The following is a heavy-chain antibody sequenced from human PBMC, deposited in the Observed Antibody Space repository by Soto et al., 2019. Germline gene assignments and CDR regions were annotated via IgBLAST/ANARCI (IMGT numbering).Heavy chain of an antibody. D-gene: IGHD6-13*01. CDR1: GFIFSNFA. Sequence: EVQLLESGGGLVQPGGSVRLSCAASGFIFSNFAMSWVRQAPGKGLEWVSAVSGSGTTTYYTDSMGGRLTISRDNSKNTVYLEINSLSIEDTAVYYCTKEVRIAAVWGQGTLLTISS. CDR3: TKEVRIAAV. J-gene: IGHJ4*02. CDR2: VSGSGTTT. V-gene: IGHV3-23*01.